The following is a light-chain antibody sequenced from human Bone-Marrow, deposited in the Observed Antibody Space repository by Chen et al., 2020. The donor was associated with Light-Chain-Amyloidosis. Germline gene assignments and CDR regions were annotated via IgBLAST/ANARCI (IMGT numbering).Light chain of an antibody. V-gene: IGKV1-33*01. CDR2: DAS. Sequence: DIQMTQSPSSLSASVGDRVTITCQASEDISKYLNWYQQKPGQAPKLLIDDASILQIGVPSRFSGSGSGTDFTFTISSLQPEDIATYYCQQYDLGFTFGPGTKVDI. CDR3: QQYDLGFT. CDR1: EDISKY. J-gene: IGKJ3*01.